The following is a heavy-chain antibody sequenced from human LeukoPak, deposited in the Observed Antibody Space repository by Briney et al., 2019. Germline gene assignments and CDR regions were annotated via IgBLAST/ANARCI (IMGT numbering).Heavy chain of an antibody. CDR3: ARERIPAGTGYYYYYMDV. CDR2: IVVGSGAT. D-gene: IGHD6-13*01. Sequence: SVKVSCKTSGFTFSTSAVQWVRQARGQRLEWIGWIVVGSGATNYAQKFQGRVTITTDESTSTAYMELSSLRSEDTAVYYCARERIPAGTGYYYYYMDVWGKGTTVTVSS. V-gene: IGHV1-58*01. CDR1: GFTFSTSA. J-gene: IGHJ6*03.